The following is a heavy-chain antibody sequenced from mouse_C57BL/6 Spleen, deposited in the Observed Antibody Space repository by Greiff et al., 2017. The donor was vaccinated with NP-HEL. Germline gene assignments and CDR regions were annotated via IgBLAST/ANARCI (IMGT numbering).Heavy chain of an antibody. CDR3: ATGERDDSSYFDV. Sequence: VQLQQSGPELVKPGASVKISCKASGYSFTGYYMNWVKQSPEKSLEWIGEINPSNGGTTYNQKFKAKATLTVDKSSSTAYMQLKSRTSEDSAVYYCATGERDDSSYFDVWGTGTTVTVSS. V-gene: IGHV1-42*01. CDR2: INPSNGGT. CDR1: GYSFTGYY. D-gene: IGHD1-1*01. J-gene: IGHJ1*03.